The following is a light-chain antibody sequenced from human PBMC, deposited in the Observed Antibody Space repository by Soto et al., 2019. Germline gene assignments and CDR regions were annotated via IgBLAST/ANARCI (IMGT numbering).Light chain of an antibody. V-gene: IGKV3-15*01. Sequence: EIVMTQSPATLSVSPGERATLSCRASQSVFSSLAWFQQRPGQAPRLLIYGSATRATGIPARFSGSGSGTELTLTISSLQSEDAAVYYCQQYHNWPAFGQGTKVEIK. CDR2: GSA. CDR3: QQYHNWPA. CDR1: QSVFSS. J-gene: IGKJ1*01.